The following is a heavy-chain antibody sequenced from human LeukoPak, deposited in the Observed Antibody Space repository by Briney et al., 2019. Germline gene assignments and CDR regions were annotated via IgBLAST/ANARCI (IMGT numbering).Heavy chain of an antibody. J-gene: IGHJ4*02. V-gene: IGHV4-61*05. Sequence: SETLSLTCTVSGGSISSSSYYWGWIRQPPGKGLEWIGYIYYSGSTNYNPSLKSRVTISVDTSKNQFSLKLSSVTAADTAVYYCARHIVMYYDILTGYFDYWGQGTLVTVSS. CDR2: IYYSGST. CDR1: GGSISSSSYY. D-gene: IGHD3-9*01. CDR3: ARHIVMYYDILTGYFDY.